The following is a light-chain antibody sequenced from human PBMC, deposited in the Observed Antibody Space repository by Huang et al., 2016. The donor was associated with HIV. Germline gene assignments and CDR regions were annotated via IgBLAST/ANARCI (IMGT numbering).Light chain of an antibody. CDR2: GAS. CDR3: QQYGSSPHH. V-gene: IGKV3-20*01. CDR1: QSVSSSY. Sequence: EIVLTQSPGTLSLSPGERATLSCRASQSVSSSYLAWYQQKPGQAPRRLIYGASSRATGIPDRFSGSGSGTDFTLTISRLEPEDFAVYYCQQYGSSPHHFGQGTRLEIK. J-gene: IGKJ5*01.